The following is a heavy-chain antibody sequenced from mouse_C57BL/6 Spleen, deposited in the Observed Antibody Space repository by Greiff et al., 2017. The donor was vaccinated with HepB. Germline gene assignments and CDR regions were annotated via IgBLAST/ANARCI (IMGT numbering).Heavy chain of an antibody. D-gene: IGHD1-1*01. V-gene: IGHV1-64*01. Sequence: QVQLQQPGAELVKPGASVKLSCKASGYTFTSYWVHWVKQRPGQGLEWIGMIHPNSGSTNYNEKFKSKATLTVDKSSSTAYMQLSSLTSEDSAVYYCARCPCYDMGNYFDYWGQGTTLTVSS. CDR3: ARCPCYDMGNYFDY. CDR1: GYTFTSYW. CDR2: IHPNSGST. J-gene: IGHJ2*01.